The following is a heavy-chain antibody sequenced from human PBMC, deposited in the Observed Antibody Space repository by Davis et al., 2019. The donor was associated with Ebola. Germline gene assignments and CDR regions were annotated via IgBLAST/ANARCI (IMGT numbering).Heavy chain of an antibody. J-gene: IGHJ4*02. CDR3: ARDQGSQGNFHY. CDR1: GFTFSNYW. D-gene: IGHD6-19*01. CDR2: IKQDGSTK. V-gene: IGHV3-7*01. Sequence: GESLKIFCTASGFTFSNYWMNWVRQAPGKGLEWVANIKQDGSTKYYVDSVKGRFTISRDNARNSLYLQMDSLRAEDTALYYCARDQGSQGNFHYWGQGTLVAVSS.